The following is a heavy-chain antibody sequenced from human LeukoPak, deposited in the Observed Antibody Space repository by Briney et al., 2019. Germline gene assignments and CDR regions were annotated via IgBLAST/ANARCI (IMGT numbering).Heavy chain of an antibody. CDR1: GFTFSRFS. Sequence: GGSLRLSCVASGFTFSRFSMHWVRQAPGKGLEWVSFIRRDGSSKNYADSVKGRFTTSRDNSKNTLYLQMSSLRAEDTAVYFCAKDQSRPGWEPDAFDIWGQGTMVTVSS. V-gene: IGHV3-30*02. CDR3: AKDQSRPGWEPDAFDI. J-gene: IGHJ3*02. CDR2: IRRDGSSK. D-gene: IGHD4-23*01.